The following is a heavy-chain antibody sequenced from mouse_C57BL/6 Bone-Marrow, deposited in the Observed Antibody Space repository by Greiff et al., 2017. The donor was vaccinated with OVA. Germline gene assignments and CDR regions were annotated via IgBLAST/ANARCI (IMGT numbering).Heavy chain of an antibody. CDR2: INPYNGDT. J-gene: IGHJ3*01. CDR1: GYSFTGYF. Sequence: VQLQQSGPELVKPGDSVKISCKASGYSFTGYFMNWVMQSHGTSLEWIGRINPYNGDTFYNQKFKGKATLTVDKSSSTAHMELRSLTSEDSAVYYCARYDYGSSYVEAYWGQGTLVTVSA. V-gene: IGHV1-20*01. D-gene: IGHD1-1*01. CDR3: ARYDYGSSYVEAY.